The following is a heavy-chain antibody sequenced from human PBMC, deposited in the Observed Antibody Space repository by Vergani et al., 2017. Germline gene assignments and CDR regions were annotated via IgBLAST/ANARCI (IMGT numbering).Heavy chain of an antibody. J-gene: IGHJ4*02. D-gene: IGHD3-10*01. Sequence: QVQLQQWGAGLLKPSETLSLTCAVYGGSFSGYYWSWIRQPPGKGLEWIGEINHSGSTNYNPSLKSRVTISVDTSKNQFSLKLSSVTAADTAVYYCARLYYYGSGSYSRLFDYWGQGTLVTVSS. CDR2: INHSGST. V-gene: IGHV4-34*01. CDR3: ARLYYYGSGSYSRLFDY. CDR1: GGSFSGYY.